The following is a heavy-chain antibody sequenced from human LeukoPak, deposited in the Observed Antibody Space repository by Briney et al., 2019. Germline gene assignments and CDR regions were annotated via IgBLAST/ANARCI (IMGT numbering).Heavy chain of an antibody. Sequence: SETLSLTCTVPGGSISSYYWSWIRQPPGKGLEWIGYIYYSGSTNYNPSLKSRVTISVDTSKNQFSLNLSSVTAADTAVYYCARHRYITSSSYFDYWGQGTLVTVSS. V-gene: IGHV4-59*01. CDR3: ARHRYITSSSYFDY. D-gene: IGHD6-6*01. CDR2: IYYSGST. CDR1: GGSISSYY. J-gene: IGHJ4*02.